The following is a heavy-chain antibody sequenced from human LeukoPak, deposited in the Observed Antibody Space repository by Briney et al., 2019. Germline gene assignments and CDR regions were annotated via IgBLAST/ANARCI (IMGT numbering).Heavy chain of an antibody. D-gene: IGHD3-10*01. V-gene: IGHV4-59*08. CDR1: GASISSYY. Sequence: SSETLSLTCTVSGASISSYYWSWIRQPPGKGLEWIGYISYSASTNYNPSLKSRVTISADTSKNQVSLTLSSVTAADTAVYYCARHPELYFFDYWGQGTLVTVSS. CDR3: ARHPELYFFDY. CDR2: ISYSAST. J-gene: IGHJ4*02.